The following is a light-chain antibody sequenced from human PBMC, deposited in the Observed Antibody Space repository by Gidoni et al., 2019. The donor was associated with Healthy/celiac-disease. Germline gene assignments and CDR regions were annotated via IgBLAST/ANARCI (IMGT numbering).Light chain of an antibody. CDR1: QSVSSY. CDR2: DAS. CDR3: QQRSNWPPRVT. V-gene: IGKV3-11*01. J-gene: IGKJ3*01. Sequence: IVLTQSPATLSLSPGERATLSCRASQSVSSYLAWYQQKPGQAPRLLIYDASNRATGIPARFSGSGSGTDFTPTISSLEPEDFAVYYCQQRSNWPPRVTFGPGTKVDIK.